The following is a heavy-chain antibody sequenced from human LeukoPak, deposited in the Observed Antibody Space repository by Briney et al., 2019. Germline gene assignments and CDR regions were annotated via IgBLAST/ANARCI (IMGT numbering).Heavy chain of an antibody. CDR3: TTEDIVVVPAAIDY. D-gene: IGHD2-2*01. V-gene: IGHV3-15*01. Sequence: GGSLRLSCAASGFTFSNAWMSWVRQAPGKGLEWVGRIKGKTDGGTTDYAAPVKGRFTISRDDSKNTLYLQMNSLKTEDTAVYHCTTEDIVVVPAAIDYWGQGTLVTVSS. CDR2: IKGKTDGGTT. J-gene: IGHJ4*02. CDR1: GFTFSNAW.